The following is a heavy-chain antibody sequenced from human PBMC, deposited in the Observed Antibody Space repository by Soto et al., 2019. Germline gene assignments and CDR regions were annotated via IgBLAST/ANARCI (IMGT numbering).Heavy chain of an antibody. D-gene: IGHD5-12*01. J-gene: IGHJ4*02. CDR1: GFSFTTAGVA. CDR3: AHSDGGYEIIYFDF. CDR2: IYYNDDR. Sequence: SGPTLVNPTQTLTLTCTFSGFSFTTAGVAVGWIRQTPGGALEWLTLIYYNDDRRFSPSLKTRLTISGDTSKNQVVLSLTNVDPGDTATYFCAHSDGGYEIIYFDFWGQGIPVTVSS. V-gene: IGHV2-5*01.